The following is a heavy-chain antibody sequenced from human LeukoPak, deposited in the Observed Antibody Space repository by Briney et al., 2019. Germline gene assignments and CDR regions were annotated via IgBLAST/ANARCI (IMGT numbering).Heavy chain of an antibody. CDR3: ARDLSYGSGSYYYFDY. D-gene: IGHD3-10*01. J-gene: IGHJ4*02. CDR2: INSNSGGT. V-gene: IGHV1-2*02. Sequence: ASVKVSCKASGYTFTGYYMHWVRQAPGQGLEWMGWINSNSGGTNYAQKFQGRVTMTRDTSISTAYMELSRLRSDDTAVYYCARDLSYGSGSYYYFDYWGQGTLVTVSS. CDR1: GYTFTGYY.